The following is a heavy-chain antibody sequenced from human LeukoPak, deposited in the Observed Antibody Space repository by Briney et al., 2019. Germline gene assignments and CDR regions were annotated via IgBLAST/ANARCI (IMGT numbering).Heavy chain of an antibody. CDR2: INPNSGGT. D-gene: IGHD4-17*01. V-gene: IGHV1-2*02. J-gene: IGHJ5*02. Sequence: ASVKVSCKASGYTFIGYYMHWVRQAPGQGLEWTGWINPNSGGTNYAQKFQGRVTMTRDTSISTAYMELSRLRSDDTAVYYCARDFSDYGDLNWFDPWGQGTLVTVSS. CDR3: ARDFSDYGDLNWFDP. CDR1: GYTFIGYY.